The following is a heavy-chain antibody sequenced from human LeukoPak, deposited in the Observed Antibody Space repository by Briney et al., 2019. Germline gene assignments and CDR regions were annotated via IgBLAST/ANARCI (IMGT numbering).Heavy chain of an antibody. CDR3: ARMTTGHDF. J-gene: IGHJ4*02. D-gene: IGHD4-17*01. Sequence: PSETLSLTCADSGTLFSSYYCSWMRQPPGKGLEWIGEVNHSGYTNDNPSLKSRVTISVDTSKNQFSLRLRSVTAADTGVYFCARMTTGHDFWGQGTLVTVSS. V-gene: IGHV4-34*01. CDR1: GTLFSSYY. CDR2: VNHSGYT.